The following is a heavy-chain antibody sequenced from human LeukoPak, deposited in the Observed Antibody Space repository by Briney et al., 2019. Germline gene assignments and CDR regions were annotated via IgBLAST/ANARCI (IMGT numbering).Heavy chain of an antibody. Sequence: SETLSLTRAVYGGSFSGYYWSWIRQPPGKGLEWIGEINHSGSTNYNPSLKSRVTISVDTSKNQFSLKLSSVTAADTAVYYCARVLGYYYYYYGMDVWGQGTTVTVSS. D-gene: IGHD3-16*01. J-gene: IGHJ6*02. CDR1: GGSFSGYY. V-gene: IGHV4-34*01. CDR3: ARVLGYYYYYYGMDV. CDR2: INHSGST.